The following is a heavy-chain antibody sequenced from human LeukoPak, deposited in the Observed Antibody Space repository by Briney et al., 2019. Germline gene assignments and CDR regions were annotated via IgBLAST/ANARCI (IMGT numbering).Heavy chain of an antibody. J-gene: IGHJ4*02. V-gene: IGHV3-49*04. CDR3: TRDLTSFDY. D-gene: IGHD1-14*01. CDR2: IRSKAYGGTT. Sequence: GGSLRLSCTASGFTFGDYAMSWVRQAPGKGLEGVGFIRSKAYGGTTEYAASVKGRFTISRDDSKSIAYLQINNLKTEDTAVYYCTRDLTSFDYWGQGTLVTVSS. CDR1: GFTFGDYA.